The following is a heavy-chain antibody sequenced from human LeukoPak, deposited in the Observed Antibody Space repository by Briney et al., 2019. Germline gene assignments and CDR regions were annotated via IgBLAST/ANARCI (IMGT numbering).Heavy chain of an antibody. CDR3: AKDKYSSSAPGY. J-gene: IGHJ4*02. CDR1: GFTFSSYG. CDR2: ISGSGATT. V-gene: IGHV3-23*01. Sequence: GGSLRLSCVASGFTFSSYGMSWVRQAPGKGLERVSGISGSGATTYYADSVKGRFTISRDNSKNTLYLQMNSLRAEDTAVYYCAKDKYSSSAPGYWGQGTLVTVSS. D-gene: IGHD6-6*01.